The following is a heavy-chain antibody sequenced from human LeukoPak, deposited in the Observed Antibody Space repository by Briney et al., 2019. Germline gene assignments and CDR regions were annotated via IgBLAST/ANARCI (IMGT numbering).Heavy chain of an antibody. Sequence: GGSLRLSCAVSGFTLRSYWMSWVRQAPGKGLEWLTNISQDGSEKYYVGSVKGRFTISRDDANNSLYLQMNSLRAEDTAVYYCVRGVGSSSPYWGQGTLVTVSS. CDR1: GFTLRSYW. J-gene: IGHJ4*02. CDR2: ISQDGSEK. CDR3: VRGVGSSSPY. D-gene: IGHD6-6*01. V-gene: IGHV3-7*01.